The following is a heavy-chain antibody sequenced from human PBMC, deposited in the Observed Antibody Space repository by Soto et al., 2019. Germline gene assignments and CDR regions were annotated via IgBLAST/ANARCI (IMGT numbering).Heavy chain of an antibody. CDR2: IYYSGST. CDR3: ARMSRWTEDFRRGYYTGWFNP. V-gene: IGHV4-28*01. J-gene: IGHJ5*02. CDR1: GYSISSSNW. D-gene: IGHD3-3*01. Sequence: PSETLSLTCAVSGYSISSSNWWGWIPQPPGKGLEWIGYIYYSGSTYYNPSLKSRVTMSVDTSKNQFSLKLSSVTAVDTAVYYCARMSRWTEDFRRGYYTGWFNPWGQGTLVTVSS.